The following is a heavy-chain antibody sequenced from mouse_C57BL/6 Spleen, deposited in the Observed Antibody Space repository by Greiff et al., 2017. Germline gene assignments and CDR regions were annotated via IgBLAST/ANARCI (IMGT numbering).Heavy chain of an antibody. Sequence: VQLQQSGAELVKPGASVKLSCTASGFNIKDYYMHWVKQRTEQGLEWIGRIDPGDGETKYAPKFQGKATITADTSSNPAYLQLSSLTSEDTAVDVCACPTTTATYPDYWGQGTTLTVSS. J-gene: IGHJ2*01. CDR1: GFNIKDYY. CDR2: IDPGDGET. V-gene: IGHV14-2*01. D-gene: IGHD1-2*01. CDR3: ACPTTTATYPDY.